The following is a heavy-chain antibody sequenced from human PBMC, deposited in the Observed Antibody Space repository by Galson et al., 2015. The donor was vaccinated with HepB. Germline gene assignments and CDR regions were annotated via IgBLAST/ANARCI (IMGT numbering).Heavy chain of an antibody. CDR3: ARGDLGYYGSGRVLPTAYYGMDV. V-gene: IGHV1-69*13. Sequence: SVKVSCKASGGTFSSYAISWVRQAPGQGLEWMGGIIPIFGTANYAQKFQGRVTITADESTSTAYMELSSLRSEDTAVYYCARGDLGYYGSGRVLPTAYYGMDVWGQGTTVTVSS. CDR1: GGTFSSYA. J-gene: IGHJ6*02. CDR2: IIPIFGTA. D-gene: IGHD3-10*01.